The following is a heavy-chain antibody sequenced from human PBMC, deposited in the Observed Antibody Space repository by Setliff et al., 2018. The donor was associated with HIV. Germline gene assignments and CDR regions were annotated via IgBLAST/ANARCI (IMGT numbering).Heavy chain of an antibody. CDR3: ASGREAVAGALHFDY. Sequence: SETLSLTCTVSNGSIGSFYWTWIRQPPGKELEWIGYIYFNGVTKYSPSLKSRVSMSVDTSKNQFSLKLNSVTAADTAVYYCASGREAVAGALHFDYWGRGPLVTVSS. D-gene: IGHD6-19*01. V-gene: IGHV4-59*08. J-gene: IGHJ4*02. CDR1: NGSIGSFY. CDR2: IYFNGVT.